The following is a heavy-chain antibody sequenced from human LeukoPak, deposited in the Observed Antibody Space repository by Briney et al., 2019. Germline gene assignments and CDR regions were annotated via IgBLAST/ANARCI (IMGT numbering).Heavy chain of an antibody. V-gene: IGHV1-46*01. CDR2: INPSGGST. D-gene: IGHD6-13*01. J-gene: IGHJ4*02. CDR1: GYTFTSYY. Sequence: GASVRVSCTASGYTFTSYYMHWVRQAPGEGVERMGIINPSGGSTSYAQKFQGRVTMTRETSTSTVYMELSSLRSEDTAVYYCARDQGVGSSWFDYWGQGTLVTVS. CDR3: ARDQGVGSSWFDY.